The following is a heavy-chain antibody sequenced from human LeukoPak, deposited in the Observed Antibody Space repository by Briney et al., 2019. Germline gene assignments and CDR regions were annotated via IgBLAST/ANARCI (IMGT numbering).Heavy chain of an antibody. D-gene: IGHD3-10*01. CDR2: IYYSGST. Sequence: SETLSLTCTVSGGSMTSYYWSWLRQPPGKGLEWIGYIYYSGSTNYSSSLNSRVTISVDTSKNQFSLKLSSVTAADTAVYYCARGGDRTYYYGSGIDYWGQGTLVTVSS. CDR1: GGSMTSYY. J-gene: IGHJ4*02. V-gene: IGHV4-59*12. CDR3: ARGGDRTYYYGSGIDY.